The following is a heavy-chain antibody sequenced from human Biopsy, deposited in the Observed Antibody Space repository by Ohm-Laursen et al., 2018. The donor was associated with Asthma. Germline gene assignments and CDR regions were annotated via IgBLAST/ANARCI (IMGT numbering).Heavy chain of an antibody. CDR1: GFTFSSYA. CDR3: AKGEWELLEANFDY. V-gene: IGHV3-9*01. CDR2: ISWNSGSI. D-gene: IGHD1-26*01. J-gene: IGHJ4*02. Sequence: SLRLSCSASGFTFSSYAMHWVRQAPGKGLEWVSGISWNSGSIGYADSVKGRFTISRDNAKNSLYLQMNSLRAEDTALYYCAKGEWELLEANFDYWGQGTLVTVSS.